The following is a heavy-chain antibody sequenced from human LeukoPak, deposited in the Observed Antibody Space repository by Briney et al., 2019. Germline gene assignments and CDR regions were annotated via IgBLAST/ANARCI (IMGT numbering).Heavy chain of an antibody. Sequence: GGSLRLSCAASGFTFSSYGMHWVRQAPGKGLEWVAVISYDGSNKYYADSVKGRFTISRDNSKNTLYVQMNSLRAEDTAVYYCAKDYSSGWYLDYWGQGTLVTVSS. D-gene: IGHD6-19*01. CDR2: ISYDGSNK. CDR3: AKDYSSGWYLDY. J-gene: IGHJ4*02. V-gene: IGHV3-30*18. CDR1: GFTFSSYG.